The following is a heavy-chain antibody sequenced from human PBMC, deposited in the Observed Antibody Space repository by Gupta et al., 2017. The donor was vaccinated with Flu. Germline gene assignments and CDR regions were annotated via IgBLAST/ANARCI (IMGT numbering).Heavy chain of an antibody. D-gene: IGHD6-6*01. V-gene: IGHV5-51*01. J-gene: IGHJ4*02. Sequence: SYWIGWVRQMPGKGLEWMGIIYPGDSDTRYSPSVQGQVTISADKSISTAYLQWSSLKASDTAMYYCARHKSNIAARPLDYWGQGTLVTVSS. CDR2: IYPGDSDT. CDR3: ARHKSNIAARPLDY. CDR1: SYW.